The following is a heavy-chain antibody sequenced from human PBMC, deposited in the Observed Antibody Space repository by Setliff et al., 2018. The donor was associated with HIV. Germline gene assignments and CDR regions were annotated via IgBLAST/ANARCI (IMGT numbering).Heavy chain of an antibody. J-gene: IGHJ4*02. Sequence: PSETLSLTCTVSGGSISSGGYYWSWIRQHPGKGLEWIGFIYYSGSTYYNPSLKSRVTISVDTSKNQFSLKLSSVTAADTAVYYCARGYSSSSFILWGQGTLVTVSS. CDR3: ARGYSSSSFIL. CDR1: GGSISSGGYY. D-gene: IGHD6-6*01. V-gene: IGHV4-31*03. CDR2: IYYSGST.